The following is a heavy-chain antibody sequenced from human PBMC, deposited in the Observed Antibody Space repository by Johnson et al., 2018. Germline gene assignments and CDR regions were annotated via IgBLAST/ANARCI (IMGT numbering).Heavy chain of an antibody. CDR1: GFTFSSYG. CDR2: ISYDGSNK. D-gene: IGHD4-11*01. CDR3: TRDDYNDYIFDF. V-gene: IGHV3-30*03. Sequence: QVQLVESGGGLVQPGRSLRLSCAASGFTFSSYGMHWVRQAPGKGLEWVAVISYDGSNKYYADSVKGRFTISRDNARNSLYLQMNSLRAEDTAVYYCTRDDYNDYIFDFWGQGTLVTVSS. J-gene: IGHJ4*02.